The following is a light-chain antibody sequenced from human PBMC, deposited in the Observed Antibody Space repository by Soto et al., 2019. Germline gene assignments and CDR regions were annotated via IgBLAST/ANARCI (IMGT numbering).Light chain of an antibody. CDR2: YDD. CDR3: AAWDDSLNALV. V-gene: IGLV1-36*01. Sequence: QSVLTQPPSVSEAPRQRVTISCSGSSSNIGNNAVNWYQQLPGTAPKLLIYYDDLLPSGVSDRFSGSKSGTSASLAISGLQSEDEADYYCAAWDDSLNALVFGGGTKLTVL. J-gene: IGLJ3*02. CDR1: SSNIGNNA.